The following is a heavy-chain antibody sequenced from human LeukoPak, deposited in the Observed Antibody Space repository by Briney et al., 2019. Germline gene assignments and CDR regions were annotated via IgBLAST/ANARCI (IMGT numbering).Heavy chain of an antibody. V-gene: IGHV1-2*02. CDR2: INPSSGGT. Sequence: ASVKVSCKTSGYSFTNYCIHWARQAPGQGLEWMGWINPSSGGTEYAQKFQGRVTMTGDTSISTAYMELSRLRSDDTAVYYSARDRGSSWYVDYWGQGTLVTVSS. J-gene: IGHJ4*02. D-gene: IGHD6-13*01. CDR1: GYSFTNYC. CDR3: ARDRGSSWYVDY.